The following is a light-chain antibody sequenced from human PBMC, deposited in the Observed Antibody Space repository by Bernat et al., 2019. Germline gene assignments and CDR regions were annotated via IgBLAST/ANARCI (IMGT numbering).Light chain of an antibody. Sequence: DIQMIQSPSPLPASVGDRVTITCRTSQTTSHYLNWYQQKPGKVPNLLIYGVSSLPSGVPSRFTVSGSGTALPLTITNLQPEVFATYYFQSSTGAPREFTLCPGTRVDVK. J-gene: IGKJ3*01. CDR3: QSSTGAPREFT. CDR1: QTTSHY. CDR2: GVS. V-gene: IGKV1-39*01.